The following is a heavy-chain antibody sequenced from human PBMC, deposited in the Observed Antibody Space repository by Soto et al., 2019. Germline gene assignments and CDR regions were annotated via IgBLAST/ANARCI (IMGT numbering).Heavy chain of an antibody. V-gene: IGHV1-69*02. Sequence: ASVKVSCKASGGTFSSYTISWVRQAPGQGLEWMGRIIPILGIANYAQKFQGRVTITADKSTSTAYMELSSLRSEDTAVYYCARGPYDILTGYHPTEYYYYMDVWGKGTTVTVSS. CDR2: IIPILGIA. CDR3: ARGPYDILTGYHPTEYYYYMDV. D-gene: IGHD3-9*01. CDR1: GGTFSSYT. J-gene: IGHJ6*03.